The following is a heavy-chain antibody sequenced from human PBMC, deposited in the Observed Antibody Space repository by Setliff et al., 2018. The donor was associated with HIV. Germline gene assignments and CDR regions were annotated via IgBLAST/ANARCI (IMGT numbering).Heavy chain of an antibody. CDR3: ARHSGLGGYYSPFDY. D-gene: IGHD3-22*01. V-gene: IGHV4-4*09. CDR2: ISTSGST. J-gene: IGHJ4*02. CDR1: GASISTYS. Sequence: SETLSLTCIVSGASISTYSWSWIRQSPGKGLECIGYISTSGSTNYNPSLKSRVTISLDTSKNQFSLKLTSVTAADTAVYYCARHSGLGGYYSPFDYWGPGTLVTVSS.